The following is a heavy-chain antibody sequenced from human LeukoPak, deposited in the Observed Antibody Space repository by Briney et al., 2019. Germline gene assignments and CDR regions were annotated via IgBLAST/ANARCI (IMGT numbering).Heavy chain of an antibody. CDR3: ETHRVWFGELPRKFEF. V-gene: IGHV3-48*03. CDR2: ISSNATTI. D-gene: IGHD3-10*01. CDR1: GFTYNTYE. J-gene: IGHJ4*02. Sequence: GGSLRLSCAASGFTYNTYEMNWVRQAPGKGLEWVSYISSNATTIYYADSVQGRFTISRDNAKNSLYLQMNSLRAEDTAVYYCETHRVWFGELPRKFEFWGQGTLVTVSS.